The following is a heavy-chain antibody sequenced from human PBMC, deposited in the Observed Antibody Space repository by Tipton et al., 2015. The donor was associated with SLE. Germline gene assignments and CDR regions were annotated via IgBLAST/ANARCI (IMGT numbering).Heavy chain of an antibody. V-gene: IGHV4-61*01. CDR2: IYYSGST. Sequence: GLVKPSETLSLICTVSGYSISSSYYWSWIRQPPGKGLEWIGYIYYSGSTNYNPSLKSRVTISVDTSKNQFSLKLSSVTAADTAVYYCARGTKGGYYYYYYMDVWGKGTTVTVSS. J-gene: IGHJ6*03. CDR1: GYSISSSYY. CDR3: ARGTKGGYYYYYYMDV.